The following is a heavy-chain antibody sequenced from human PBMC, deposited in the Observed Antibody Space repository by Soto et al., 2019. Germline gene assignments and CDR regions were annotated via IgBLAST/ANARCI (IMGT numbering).Heavy chain of an antibody. V-gene: IGHV1-18*01. CDR2: ITGDNGNT. J-gene: IGHJ4*02. CDR1: GYTLTSYG. CDR3: ARDRGDYDY. Sequence: QVQLVQSGAEVKKPGASVKVSCKASGYTLTSYGITWVRQAPGQGLEWMGWITGDNGNTNHAQRLQGRVTMTTDTSTNTAYMELRSLRSEHTAVYYCARDRGDYDYWGQGTLVTVSS. D-gene: IGHD4-17*01.